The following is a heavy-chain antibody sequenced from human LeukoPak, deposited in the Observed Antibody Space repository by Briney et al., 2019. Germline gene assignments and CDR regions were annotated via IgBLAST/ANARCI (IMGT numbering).Heavy chain of an antibody. D-gene: IGHD5-12*01. CDR3: ARDLFPVATAFMDYYYYYMDV. Sequence: ASVKVSFKASGYTFTSYGISWVRQAPGQGLEWMGWISAYNGNTNYAQKLQGRVTMTTDTSTSTAYMELRSLRSDDTAVYYCARDLFPVATAFMDYYYYYMDVWGKGTTVTVSS. J-gene: IGHJ6*03. CDR1: GYTFTSYG. V-gene: IGHV1-18*01. CDR2: ISAYNGNT.